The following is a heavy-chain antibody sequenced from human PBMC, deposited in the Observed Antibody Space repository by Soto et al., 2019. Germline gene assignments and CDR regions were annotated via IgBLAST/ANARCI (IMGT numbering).Heavy chain of an antibody. V-gene: IGHV4-30-2*01. CDR2: IYHSGST. CDR3: ARWWLSAPRFDT. J-gene: IGHJ5*02. D-gene: IGHD2-15*01. CDR1: GGSISSGDYS. Sequence: QLQLQESGSGLVKPSQTLSLTGAVSGGSISSGDYSWSWIRQPPGKALEWLGYIYHSGSTYYNPSLKSRVTISVAGSKNQCYLTLSSVTAADTAVYYGARWWLSAPRFDTWGQGTTVTVSS.